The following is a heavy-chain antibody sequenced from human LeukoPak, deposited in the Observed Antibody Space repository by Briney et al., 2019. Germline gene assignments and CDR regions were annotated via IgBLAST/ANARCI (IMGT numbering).Heavy chain of an antibody. CDR3: AAGPAGAGGSFDI. CDR2: IVVGSGNT. Sequence: ASVKVSCKASGFTFTSSAVQWVRQARGQRLEWIGWIVVGSGNTNYAQRFQERVTITRDMSTSTAYMELSSLRSEDTAVYYCAAGPAGAGGSFDIWGQGTMVTVSS. J-gene: IGHJ3*02. CDR1: GFTFTSSA. V-gene: IGHV1-58*01. D-gene: IGHD6-25*01.